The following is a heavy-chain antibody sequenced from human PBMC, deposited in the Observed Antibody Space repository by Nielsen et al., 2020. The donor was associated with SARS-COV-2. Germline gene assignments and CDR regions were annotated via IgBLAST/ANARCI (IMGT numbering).Heavy chain of an antibody. D-gene: IGHD3-22*01. J-gene: IGHJ4*02. CDR2: IYYSGST. CDR3: ARDPDYYDSSGYYFPFDY. Sequence: SETLSLTCTVSGGSISSGDYYWSWIRQPPGKGLEWIGYIYYSGSTYYNPSLKSRVTISVDTSKNQFSLKLSSVTAADTAVYYCARDPDYYDSSGYYFPFDYWGQGTLVTVSS. CDR1: GGSISSGDYY. V-gene: IGHV4-30-4*02.